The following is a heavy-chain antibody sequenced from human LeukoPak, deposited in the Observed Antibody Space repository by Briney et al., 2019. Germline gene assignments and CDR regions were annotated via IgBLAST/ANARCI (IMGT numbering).Heavy chain of an antibody. Sequence: GGSLRLSCAASGFTFSSYSMNWVRQAPGKGLEWVSYISSSSSTIYYADSVKGRFTISRDNAKNSLYLQMNSLRAEDTAVYYCARALGTTVTPSFDYWGQGTLVTVSS. CDR1: GFTFSSYS. D-gene: IGHD4-17*01. V-gene: IGHV3-48*01. J-gene: IGHJ4*02. CDR3: ARALGTTVTPSFDY. CDR2: ISSSSSTI.